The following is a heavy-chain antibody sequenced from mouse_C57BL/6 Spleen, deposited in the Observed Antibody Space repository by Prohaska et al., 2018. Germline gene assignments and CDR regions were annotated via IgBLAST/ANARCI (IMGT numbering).Heavy chain of an antibody. Sequence: EFQLVESGGGLVQPKGSLKLSCAASGFTFNTYAMHWVRQAPGTGLECGSCIRSKSSNYARYYADSVKDRLTISRDESESMIYLQMNKLKTEDTAVYHWVREVALMTTALRGFDYCGKGTLVSVSA. CDR2: IRSKSSNYAR. J-gene: IGHJ3*01. CDR1: GFTFNTYA. D-gene: IGHD1-2*01. V-gene: IGHV10-3*01. CDR3: VREVALMTTALRGFDY.